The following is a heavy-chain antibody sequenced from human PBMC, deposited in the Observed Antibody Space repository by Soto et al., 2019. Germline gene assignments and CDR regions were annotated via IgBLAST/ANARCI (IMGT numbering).Heavy chain of an antibody. V-gene: IGHV4-39*01. J-gene: IGHJ4*02. CDR2: INYSGRT. CDR3: ARHFGNYGDWAFDF. D-gene: IGHD4-17*01. CDR1: GGSLSDSSHY. Sequence: QVLLQESGPGLVKPSETLSLTCTVSGGSLSDSSHYWAWIRQPPGQGLEWIATINYSGRTYYNPALRSRVTISVDTSRDQFSLNLNSVTASDTAVYYCARHFGNYGDWAFDFWGQGTLVTVSS.